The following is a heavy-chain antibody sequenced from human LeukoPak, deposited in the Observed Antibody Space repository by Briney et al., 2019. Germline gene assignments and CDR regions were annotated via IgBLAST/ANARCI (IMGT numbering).Heavy chain of an antibody. CDR1: GFTFSSYG. Sequence: PGRSLRLSCAASGFTFSSYGMHWVREAPGKGLEWVAVIWYDGSNKYYADSVKGRFTISRDNSKNTLYLQMNSLRAEDTAVYYCAKAVADAFDIWGQGTIVTVSS. V-gene: IGHV3-33*06. D-gene: IGHD6-19*01. CDR2: IWYDGSNK. J-gene: IGHJ3*02. CDR3: AKAVADAFDI.